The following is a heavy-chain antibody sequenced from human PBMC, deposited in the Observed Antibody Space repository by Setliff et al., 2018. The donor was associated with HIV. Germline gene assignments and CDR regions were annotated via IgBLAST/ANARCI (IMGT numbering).Heavy chain of an antibody. J-gene: IGHJ4*02. CDR2: IYGGGTT. CDR3: ARELYREWDY. D-gene: IGHD3-10*01. Sequence: PGGSLRLSCVASGFTFGAFAMTWVRQAPGTGLEWVSVIYGGGTTHYADSVKGRFTISRDNSKNTVYLQMNSLRVEDTAVYYCARELYREWDYWGQGTLVTVSS. CDR1: GFTFGAFA. V-gene: IGHV3-66*02.